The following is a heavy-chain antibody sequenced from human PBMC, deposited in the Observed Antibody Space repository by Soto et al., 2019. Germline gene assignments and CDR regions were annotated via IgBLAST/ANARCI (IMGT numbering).Heavy chain of an antibody. CDR3: ACAQNYHLQDFYGMDV. J-gene: IGHJ6*02. D-gene: IGHD2-2*01. Sequence: QVQLVQSGAEVKKPGASVKVSCKASGYTFTGYYMHWVRQAPGQGLEWMGWSNPNSGGTNYAQKFQGRVTMTRDKSISTAYMELSRLRSDDTAVYYCACAQNYHLQDFYGMDVWGQGTTVTVSS. CDR2: SNPNSGGT. V-gene: IGHV1-2*02. CDR1: GYTFTGYY.